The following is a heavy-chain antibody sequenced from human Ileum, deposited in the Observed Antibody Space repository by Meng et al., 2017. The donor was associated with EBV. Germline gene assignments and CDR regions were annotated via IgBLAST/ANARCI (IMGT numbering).Heavy chain of an antibody. CDR2: ISSSGSGT. J-gene: IGHJ4*02. Sequence: QWVESGGGLVHPGGSLTLSCAASGFTFLNYAMNWVRQVPGKGLEWVSAISSSGSGTYYADSVKGRFTISRDNSNNTVSLHMNSLRADDTAIYYCAKDRGSSGTIYYFDFWGQGTLVTVSS. V-gene: IGHV3-23*04. CDR1: GFTFLNYA. CDR3: AKDRGSSGTIYYFDF. D-gene: IGHD6-19*01.